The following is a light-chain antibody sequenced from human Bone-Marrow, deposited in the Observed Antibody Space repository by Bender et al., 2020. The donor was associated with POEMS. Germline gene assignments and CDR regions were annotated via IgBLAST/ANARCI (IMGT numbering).Light chain of an antibody. CDR2: GVD. J-gene: IGLJ3*02. V-gene: IGLV2-8*01. CDR3: SSYAGSHTWV. CDR1: SSDVGGYNS. Sequence: QSALTQPASVSGSPGQSLTISCTGTSSDVGGYNSVSWYQQHPGKAPKLMIYGVDKRPSGVPDRFSGSKSGNTASLTVSGLQAEDEADFYCSSYAGSHTWVFGGGTKLTVL.